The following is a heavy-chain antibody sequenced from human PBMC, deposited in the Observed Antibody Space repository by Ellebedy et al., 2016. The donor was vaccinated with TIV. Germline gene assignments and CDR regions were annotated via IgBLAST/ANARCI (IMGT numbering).Heavy chain of an antibody. J-gene: IGHJ4*02. CDR3: AKDQGSTVVSKGRDC. CDR1: GFSFSDYA. V-gene: IGHV3-23*01. Sequence: GESLKISCVVSGFSFSDYAMSWVRQAPGKGLQWVSSISFSGGSTYSADSVTGRFTISRDNSKNTVYLQMNSLRAEDTAIYYCAKDQGSTVVSKGRDCWGQGTLVTVSS. CDR2: ISFSGGST. D-gene: IGHD4-23*01.